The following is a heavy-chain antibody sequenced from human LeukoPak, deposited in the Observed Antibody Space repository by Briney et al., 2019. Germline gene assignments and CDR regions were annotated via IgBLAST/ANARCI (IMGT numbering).Heavy chain of an antibody. CDR1: GRSLSSGDYY. D-gene: IGHD3-22*01. CDR2: THYSGNT. Sequence: PSETLSLTCTVSGRSLSSGDYYWSWIRQPPGKGLEWIRYTHYSGNTYYNPSLQSQGYKSLDTSQNQFCLKPGSVTAADTAVYYCARVYDSSGYYYNYYFDYWGQGTLVTVSS. CDR3: ARVYDSSGYYYNYYFDY. V-gene: IGHV4-30-4*08. J-gene: IGHJ4*02.